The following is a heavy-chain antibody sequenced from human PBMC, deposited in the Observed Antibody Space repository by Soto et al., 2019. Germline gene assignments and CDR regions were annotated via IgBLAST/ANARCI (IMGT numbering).Heavy chain of an antibody. Sequence: SETLSLTCTVCGGSISSGCYYWSWIRQHPGKRLEWIGYIYYIGSTYYNPSLKSRVTISVDTSKNQFSLKMSSVTAADTAVYYCGRGQLRYFLWVYPVDAFDILGQGTIVAISS. V-gene: IGHV4-31*03. J-gene: IGHJ3*02. CDR1: GGSISSGCYY. CDR3: GRGQLRYFLWVYPVDAFDI. CDR2: IYYIGST. D-gene: IGHD3-9*01.